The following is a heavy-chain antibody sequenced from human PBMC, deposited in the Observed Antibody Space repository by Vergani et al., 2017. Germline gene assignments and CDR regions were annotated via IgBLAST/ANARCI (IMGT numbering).Heavy chain of an antibody. CDR1: GYSISSGYY. V-gene: IGHV4-38-2*01. CDR2: IYHSGST. CDR3: ARGWRSSSSKSYYYYYMDV. J-gene: IGHJ6*03. D-gene: IGHD6-6*01. Sequence: QVQLQQWGAGLLKPSETLSLTCAVSGYSISSGYYWGWIRQPPGKGLEWIGSIYHSGSTYYNPSLKSRVTISVDTSKNQFSLKLSSVTAADTAVYYCARGWRSSSSKSYYYYYMDVWGKGTTVTVSS.